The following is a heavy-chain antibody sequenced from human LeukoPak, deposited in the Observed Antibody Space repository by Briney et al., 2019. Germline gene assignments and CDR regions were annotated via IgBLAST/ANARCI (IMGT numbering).Heavy chain of an antibody. Sequence: SETLSLTCAVYGGSFSGYYWSWIRQPPGKGLEWIGEINHSGSTNYNPSLKSRVTISVDTSKNQFSLKLSSVTAADTAVYYCATPARAARLGYWGQGTLVTVSS. D-gene: IGHD6-6*01. CDR1: GGSFSGYY. V-gene: IGHV4-34*01. CDR2: INHSGST. CDR3: ATPARAARLGY. J-gene: IGHJ4*02.